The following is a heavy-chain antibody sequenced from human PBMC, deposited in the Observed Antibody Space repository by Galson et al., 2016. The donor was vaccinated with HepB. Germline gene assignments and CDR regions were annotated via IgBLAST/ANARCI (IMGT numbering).Heavy chain of an antibody. CDR3: ARVGTTVTTQALGMDV. Sequence: YYWSWIRQPPGKGLEWIGYIYNSGSTNSNPSLKSRVTISVDTSKNQFSLKLSSVTAADTAVYYCARVGTTVTTQALGMDVWGQGTTVTVS. CDR1: YY. D-gene: IGHD4-17*01. V-gene: IGHV4-59*01. CDR2: IYNSGST. J-gene: IGHJ6*02.